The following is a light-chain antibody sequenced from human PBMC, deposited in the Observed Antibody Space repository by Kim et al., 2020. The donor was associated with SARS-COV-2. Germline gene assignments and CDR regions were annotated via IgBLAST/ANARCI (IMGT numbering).Light chain of an antibody. CDR1: SLRSYY. J-gene: IGLJ2*01. CDR3: NSRDSNDNVL. Sequence: SSERTQDPAVSVALGQTVRITCQGDSLRSYYATWYQQKPGQAPIVVIYGKNNRPSGIPDRFSGSSSGNTASLTITGTQAGDEADYYCNSRDSNDNVLFGG. CDR2: GKN. V-gene: IGLV3-19*01.